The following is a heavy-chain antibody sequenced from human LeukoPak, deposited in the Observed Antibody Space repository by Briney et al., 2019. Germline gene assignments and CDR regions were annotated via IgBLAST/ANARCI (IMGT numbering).Heavy chain of an antibody. J-gene: IGHJ4*02. CDR1: GFIFSSYG. D-gene: IGHD3-3*01. CDR2: ISYDGSNK. Sequence: PGGSLRLSRTASGFIFSSYGMHWVRQAPGKGLEWVAVISYDGSNKYYADSVKGRFTISRDNSKNTLYVQMNSLRAEDTAVYYCARDPAKFWSGHDYWGQGTLVTVSS. V-gene: IGHV3-30*03. CDR3: ARDPAKFWSGHDY.